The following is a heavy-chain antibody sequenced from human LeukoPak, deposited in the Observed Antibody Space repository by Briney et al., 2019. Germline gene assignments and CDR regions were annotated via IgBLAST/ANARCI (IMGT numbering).Heavy chain of an antibody. CDR1: GYSFTSYW. CDR2: INPGDSDT. J-gene: IGHJ3*02. D-gene: IGHD3-10*01. V-gene: IGHV5-51*01. Sequence: GESLKISCKGSGYSFTSYWIGWVRQMPGKGLEWMGIINPGDSDTRYSPSFQGQVTISADKSISTAYLQWSSLKASDTAMYYCARRGERITMVRGVLADAFDIWGQGTMVTVSS. CDR3: ARRGERITMVRGVLADAFDI.